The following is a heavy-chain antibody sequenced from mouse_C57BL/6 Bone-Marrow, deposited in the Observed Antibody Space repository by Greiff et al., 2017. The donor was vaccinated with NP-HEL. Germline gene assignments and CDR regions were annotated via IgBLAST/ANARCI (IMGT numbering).Heavy chain of an antibody. V-gene: IGHV1-55*01. Sequence: QVQLQQPGAELVKPGASVKMSCKASGYTFTSYWITWVKQRPGQGLEWIGDIYPGSGSTNYNEKFKSKATLTVDTSSSTAYMQLSSLTSEDSAVYYCARENYGSSYLFDYWGQGTTLTVSS. D-gene: IGHD1-1*01. CDR2: IYPGSGST. J-gene: IGHJ2*01. CDR1: GYTFTSYW. CDR3: ARENYGSSYLFDY.